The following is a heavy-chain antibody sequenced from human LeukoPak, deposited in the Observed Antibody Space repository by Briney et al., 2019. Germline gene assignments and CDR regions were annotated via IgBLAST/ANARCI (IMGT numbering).Heavy chain of an antibody. CDR3: AIGSTSPTYSGSYYARRRYDAFDI. CDR1: GYSFTSYW. Sequence: GESLKISCKGSGYSFTSYWIGWVRQMPGKGLEWMGIIYPGDSDTRYSPSFQGQVTISADKSISTAYLQWSSLKASDTAMYYCAIGSTSPTYSGSYYARRRYDAFDIWGQGTMVTVSS. J-gene: IGHJ3*02. V-gene: IGHV5-51*01. CDR2: IYPGDSDT. D-gene: IGHD1-26*01.